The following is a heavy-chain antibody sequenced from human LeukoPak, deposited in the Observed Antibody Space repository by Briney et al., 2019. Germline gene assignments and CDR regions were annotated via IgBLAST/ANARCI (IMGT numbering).Heavy chain of an antibody. J-gene: IGHJ5*02. CDR2: IGDTT. V-gene: IGHV3-23*01. D-gene: IGHD4-17*01. CDR3: VKRGEEGS. CDR1: GFTFSRFS. Sequence: GGSLRLSCAASGFTFSRFSMTWVRQAPGKGLEWVSSIGDTTYYADSVKGRFIISRDNSKNTLYLQMNSLGADDTAVYYCVKRGEEGSWGQGTLVIVS.